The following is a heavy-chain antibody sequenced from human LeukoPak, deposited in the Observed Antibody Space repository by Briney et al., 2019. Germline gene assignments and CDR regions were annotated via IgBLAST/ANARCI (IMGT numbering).Heavy chain of an antibody. CDR1: GDSISSGDYY. Sequence: SETLSLTCTVSGDSISSGDYYWSWIRQPPGKGLEWIGYIYYSGSTNYNPSLKSRVTISVDTSKNQFSLKLSSVTAADTAVYYCARVRYSGSYYHYYYYYMDVWGKGTTVTISS. CDR2: IYYSGST. V-gene: IGHV4-61*08. J-gene: IGHJ6*03. D-gene: IGHD1-26*01. CDR3: ARVRYSGSYYHYYYYYMDV.